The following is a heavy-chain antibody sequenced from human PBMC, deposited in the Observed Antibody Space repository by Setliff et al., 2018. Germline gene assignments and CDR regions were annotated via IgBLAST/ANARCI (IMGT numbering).Heavy chain of an antibody. CDR2: IYTSGST. Sequence: SETLSLTCTVSGGSISSGSYYWSWIRQPAGKGLEWIGHIYTSGSTNYNPSLKSRVTISVDTSKNQFSLKLSSVTAADTAVYYCAREGGSSGYRVYYFDYWGQGTLVTVSS. J-gene: IGHJ4*02. D-gene: IGHD3-22*01. CDR1: GGSISSGSYY. V-gene: IGHV4-61*09. CDR3: AREGGSSGYRVYYFDY.